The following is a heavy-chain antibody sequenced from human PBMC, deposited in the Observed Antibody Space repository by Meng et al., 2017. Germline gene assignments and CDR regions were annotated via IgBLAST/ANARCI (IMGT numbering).Heavy chain of an antibody. D-gene: IGHD1-26*01. Sequence: GESLKISCAASGFTFSSYWMGWVRQAPGKGLEWVANIKQDGSEKYYVDSVKGRFTISRDNAKNSLYLQMNSLRAEDTAVYYCARDKRSKWERLHRDDAFDIWGQGTMVTVSS. CDR1: GFTFSSYW. J-gene: IGHJ3*02. CDR3: ARDKRSKWERLHRDDAFDI. V-gene: IGHV3-7*01. CDR2: IKQDGSEK.